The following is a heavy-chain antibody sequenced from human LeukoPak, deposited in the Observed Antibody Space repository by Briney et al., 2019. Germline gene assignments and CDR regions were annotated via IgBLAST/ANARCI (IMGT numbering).Heavy chain of an antibody. CDR1: GYSISSGDY. V-gene: IGHV4-38-2*02. J-gene: IGHJ3*02. CDR2: VYYIGST. Sequence: TSETLSLTCTVSGYSISSGDYWGWIRQPPGKGPEWIGSVYYIGSTFYNPSLKSRLTISIDTSKNQFSLKLRSVTAADTAVYYCAREDAEQMDNSFDIWGQGTMVTVSS. CDR3: AREDAEQMDNSFDI. D-gene: IGHD5-24*01.